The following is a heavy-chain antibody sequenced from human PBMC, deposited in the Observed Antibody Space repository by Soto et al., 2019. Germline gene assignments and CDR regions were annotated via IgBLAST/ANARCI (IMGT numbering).Heavy chain of an antibody. CDR2: IWYDGSNK. CDR1: GFTFSSYG. J-gene: IGHJ4*02. Sequence: GGSLRLSCAASGFTFSSYGMHWVRQAPGKGLEWVAVIWYDGSNKYYADSVKGRFTISRDNAKNSLYLQMNSLRAEDTAVYYCARDVNDYIWGSYRHLGYWGQGTLVTVSS. V-gene: IGHV3-33*01. D-gene: IGHD3-16*02. CDR3: ARDVNDYIWGSYRHLGY.